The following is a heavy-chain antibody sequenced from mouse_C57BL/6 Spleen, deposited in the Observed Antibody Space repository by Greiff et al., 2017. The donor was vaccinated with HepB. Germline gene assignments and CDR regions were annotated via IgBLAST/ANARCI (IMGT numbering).Heavy chain of an antibody. CDR3: ARPPYGSRSWFAY. V-gene: IGHV1-75*01. CDR2: IFPGSGST. J-gene: IGHJ3*01. Sequence: QVQLKESGPELVKPGASVKISCKASGYTFTDYYINWVQQRPGQGLEWIGWIFPGSGSTYSNEKCKGKATLTVAKSSSTAYMLLSSLPSEDSAVYFCARPPYGSRSWFAYWGQGTLVTVSA. CDR1: GYTFTDYY. D-gene: IGHD1-1*01.